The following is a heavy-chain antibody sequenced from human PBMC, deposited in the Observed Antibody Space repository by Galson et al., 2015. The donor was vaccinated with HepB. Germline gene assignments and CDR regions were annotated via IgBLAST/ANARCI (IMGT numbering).Heavy chain of an antibody. Sequence: SVKVSCKASGGTFSSYAISWVRQAPGQGLEWMGGIIPIFGTANYAQKFQGRVTITADESTSTAYMELSSLRSEDTAVYYCASPQYYDILTGPLGEWGQGTLVTVSS. CDR3: ASPQYYDILTGPLGE. D-gene: IGHD3-9*01. CDR2: IIPIFGTA. V-gene: IGHV1-69*13. J-gene: IGHJ4*02. CDR1: GGTFSSYA.